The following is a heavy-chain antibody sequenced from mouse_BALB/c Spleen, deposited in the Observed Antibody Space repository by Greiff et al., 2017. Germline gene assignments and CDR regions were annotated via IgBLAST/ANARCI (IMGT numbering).Heavy chain of an antibody. D-gene: IGHD2-2*01. CDR3: ARHRGYDGFAY. J-gene: IGHJ3*01. V-gene: IGHV5-6*01. CDR2: ISSGGSYT. CDR1: GFTFSSYG. Sequence: EVNLVESGGDLVKPGGSLKLSCAASGFTFSSYGMSWVRQTPDKRLEWVATISSGGSYTYYPDSVKGRFTISRDNAKNTLYLQMSSLKSEDTAMYYCARHRGYDGFAYWGQGTLVTVSA.